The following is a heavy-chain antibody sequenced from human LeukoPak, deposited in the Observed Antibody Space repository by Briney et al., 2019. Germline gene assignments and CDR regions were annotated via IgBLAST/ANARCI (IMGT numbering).Heavy chain of an antibody. Sequence: PSETLSLTCAVYGGSFSGYYWSWIRQPPGKGLEWIGEINHSGSTNYNPSLKSRVTISVDTSKNQFSLKLSSVTAADTAVYYCARAMQQLGQPHDAFDIWGQGTMVTVSP. V-gene: IGHV4-34*01. CDR3: ARAMQQLGQPHDAFDI. CDR2: INHSGST. CDR1: GGSFSGYY. J-gene: IGHJ3*02. D-gene: IGHD6-13*01.